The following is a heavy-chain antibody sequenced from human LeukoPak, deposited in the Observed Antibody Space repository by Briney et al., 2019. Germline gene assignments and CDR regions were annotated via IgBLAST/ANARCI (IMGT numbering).Heavy chain of an antibody. CDR3: AKSRSDVVDY. V-gene: IGHV3-30*18. CDR1: GFTFSSYG. Sequence: PGGSLRLSCAASGFTFSSYGMHWVRQAPGKGLEWVAVISYDGSNKYYADSVKGRFTISRDNSKNTLYLQMNSLRAEDTAVNYCAKSRSDVVDYWGQGTLVTVSS. D-gene: IGHD3-3*01. CDR2: ISYDGSNK. J-gene: IGHJ4*02.